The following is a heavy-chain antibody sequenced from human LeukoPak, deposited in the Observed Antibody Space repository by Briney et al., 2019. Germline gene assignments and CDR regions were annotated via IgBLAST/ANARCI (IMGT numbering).Heavy chain of an antibody. CDR2: ISGSGGST. CDR3: AKDPPWSGYYFEYFQH. CDR1: GFTFSSYA. D-gene: IGHD3-3*01. V-gene: IGHV3-23*01. J-gene: IGHJ1*01. Sequence: GGSLRLSCAASGFTFSSYAMSWVRQAPGKGLEWVSAISGSGGSTYYADSVKGRFTISRDNSKNTLYLQMNSLRAEDTAVYYCAKDPPWSGYYFEYFQHWGQGTPVTVSS.